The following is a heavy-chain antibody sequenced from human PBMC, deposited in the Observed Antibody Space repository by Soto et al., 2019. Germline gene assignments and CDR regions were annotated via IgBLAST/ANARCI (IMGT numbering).Heavy chain of an antibody. V-gene: IGHV2-5*02. D-gene: IGHD2-15*01. CDR1: GFSLSTTGVG. CDR2: IYWDDDK. J-gene: IGHJ4*02. Sequence: QITLKESGPTLVKPTQTLTLTCTSSGFSLSTTGVGVGWIRQPPGKALEWLALIYWDDDKRYSPSLKSRLTITKDTSRNQVVLTMTNMDPVDTATYYCAHRYCRSGTCYNVFDYWGQGTLVAVSS. CDR3: AHRYCRSGTCYNVFDY.